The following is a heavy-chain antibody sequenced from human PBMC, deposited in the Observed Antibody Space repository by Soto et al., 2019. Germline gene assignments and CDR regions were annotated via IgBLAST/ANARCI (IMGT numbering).Heavy chain of an antibody. CDR2: INAGNGNT. D-gene: IGHD3-3*01. V-gene: IGHV1-3*01. CDR3: ARVGHYDFWFDT. J-gene: IGHJ5*02. Sequence: ASVKVSCKASGYTFTSYAMHWVRQAPGQRLEWMGWINAGNGNTKYSQKFQGRVTITRDTSASTAYMELSSLRSEDTAVYYCARVGHYDFWFDTRGKGTLVTVSS. CDR1: GYTFTSYA.